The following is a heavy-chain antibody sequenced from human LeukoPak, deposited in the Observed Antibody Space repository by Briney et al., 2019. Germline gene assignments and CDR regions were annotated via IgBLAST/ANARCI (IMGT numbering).Heavy chain of an antibody. CDR1: GCSFSSYY. CDR3: ARGVEYSSSSGLGY. CDR2: IYYSGST. D-gene: IGHD6-6*01. V-gene: IGHV4-59*01. J-gene: IGHJ4*02. Sequence: SETLSLTCTVSGCSFSSYYWSWIRQPPGKGLEWIGYIYYSGSTNYNPSLKSRVTISVDTSKNQFSLKLSSVTAADTALYYCARGVEYSSSSGLGYWGQRTLVTVSS.